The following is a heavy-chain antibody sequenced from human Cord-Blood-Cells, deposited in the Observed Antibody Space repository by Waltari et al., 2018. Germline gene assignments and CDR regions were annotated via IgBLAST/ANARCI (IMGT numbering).Heavy chain of an antibody. V-gene: IGHV3-53*01. CDR3: ARVDGDYTFDY. CDR1: GFTVSSNY. D-gene: IGHD4-17*01. J-gene: IGHJ4*02. Sequence: EVQLVESGGGLIQPGGSLRLSCAASGFTVSSNYISWGRQAPGKGLEWVSVIYRGGSTYYADSVKGRFTISRDNSKNTLYLQMNSLRAEDTAVYYCARVDGDYTFDYWGQGTLVTVSS. CDR2: IYRGGST.